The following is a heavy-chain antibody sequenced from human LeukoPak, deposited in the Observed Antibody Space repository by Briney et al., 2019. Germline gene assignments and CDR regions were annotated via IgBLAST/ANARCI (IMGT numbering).Heavy chain of an antibody. CDR1: GFTFSSYE. D-gene: IGHD3-10*01. Sequence: GGSLRLSCAASGFTFSSYEMNWVRQAPGKGLEWVSYISSSGSTIYYADSVKGRFTISRDNSKNTLYLQMNSLRAEDTAVYYCAKDFYGSGSYGPFDIWGQGTMVTVSS. CDR2: ISSSGSTI. V-gene: IGHV3-48*03. CDR3: AKDFYGSGSYGPFDI. J-gene: IGHJ3*02.